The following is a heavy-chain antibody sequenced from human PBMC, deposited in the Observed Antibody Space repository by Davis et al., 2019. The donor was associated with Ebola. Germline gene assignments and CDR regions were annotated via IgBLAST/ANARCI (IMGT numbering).Heavy chain of an antibody. CDR2: IGVSGGST. CDR1: GFTFSSYA. CDR3: AKGGRSYYYYYGMDV. V-gene: IGHV3-23*01. Sequence: PGGSLRLSCAASGFTFSSYAMSWVRQAPGRGLEWVSGIGVSGGSTYCADSVKGRFTISRDNSKNTLYLQMNSLRAEDTAVYNCAKGGRSYYYYYGMDVWGQGTTVTVSS. J-gene: IGHJ6*02.